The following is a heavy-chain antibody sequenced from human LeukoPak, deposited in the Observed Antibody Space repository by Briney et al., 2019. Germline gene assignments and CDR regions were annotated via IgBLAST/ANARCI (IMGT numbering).Heavy chain of an antibody. CDR2: IGTAGDT. J-gene: IGHJ3*02. V-gene: IGHV3-13*01. CDR1: GFTFSSYD. CDR3: ARGDCSSTSCYFAVHSDAFDI. Sequence: GGSLRLSCAASGFTFSSYDMHWVRQATGKGLEWVSAIGTAGDTYYPGSVKGRFTISRENAKNSLYPQMNSLRAGDTAVYYCARGDCSSTSCYFAVHSDAFDIWGQGTMVTVSS. D-gene: IGHD2-2*01.